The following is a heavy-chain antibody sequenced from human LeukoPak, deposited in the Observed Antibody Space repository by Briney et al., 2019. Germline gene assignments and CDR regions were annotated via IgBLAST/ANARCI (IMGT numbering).Heavy chain of an antibody. CDR1: GFTFSSYA. Sequence: PGGSLRLSCAASGFTFSSYAMSWVRQAPGKGLEWVSAISGSGGSTYYADSVKGRFTISRDNAKNTLYLQMNSLRAEDTAVYYCARDYGGFWSGYYTGDSGPLDYWGQGTLVTVSS. CDR2: ISGSGGST. CDR3: ARDYGGFWSGYYTGDSGPLDY. D-gene: IGHD3-3*01. J-gene: IGHJ4*02. V-gene: IGHV3-23*01.